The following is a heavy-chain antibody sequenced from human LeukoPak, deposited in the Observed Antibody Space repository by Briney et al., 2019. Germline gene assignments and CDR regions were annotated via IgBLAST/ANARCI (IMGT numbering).Heavy chain of an antibody. V-gene: IGHV3-20*04. Sequence: GGSLRLSCAASGFTFDDYGMSWVRQAPGKGLEWVSGINWNGGSTGYADSVKGRFTISRDNATNSLYLHMNSLRAEDTALYYCARAGLDDYYYYMDVWGKGTTVTVSS. J-gene: IGHJ6*03. CDR2: INWNGGST. CDR3: ARAGLDDYYYYMDV. D-gene: IGHD3-9*01. CDR1: GFTFDDYG.